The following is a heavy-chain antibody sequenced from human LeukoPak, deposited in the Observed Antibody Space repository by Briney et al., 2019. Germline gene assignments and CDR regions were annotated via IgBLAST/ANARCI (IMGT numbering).Heavy chain of an antibody. V-gene: IGHV3-48*03. D-gene: IGHD3-16*01. CDR2: ISSSGSTI. CDR1: GFTFSSYE. CDR3: ARVLPSWGAFDI. J-gene: IGHJ3*02. Sequence: PGGFLRLSCVASGFTFSSYEMNWVRQAPGKGLEWVSYISSSGSTIYYADSVKGRFTISRDNAKNSLYLQMNSLRAEDTAVYYCARVLPSWGAFDIWGQGTMVTVSS.